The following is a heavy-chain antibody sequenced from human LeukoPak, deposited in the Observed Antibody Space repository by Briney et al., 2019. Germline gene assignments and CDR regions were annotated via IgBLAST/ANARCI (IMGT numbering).Heavy chain of an antibody. V-gene: IGHV4-39*07. J-gene: IGHJ2*01. CDR1: GGSISSGDYY. D-gene: IGHD1-26*01. CDR2: IYHSGST. CDR3: ARDGSGSYYWYFDL. Sequence: ASETLSLTCTVSGGSISSGDYYWSWIRQPPGKGLEWIGSIYHSGSTYYNPSLKSRVTISVDRSKNQFSLKLSSVTAADTAVYYCARDGSGSYYWYFDLWGRGTLVTVSS.